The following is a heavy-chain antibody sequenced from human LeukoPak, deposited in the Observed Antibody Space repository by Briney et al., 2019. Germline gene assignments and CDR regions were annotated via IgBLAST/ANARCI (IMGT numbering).Heavy chain of an antibody. CDR3: ARAYSSGSDYFDY. Sequence: SVKVSCKPSGGTFSRYAIRWVRQAPGQGLEWMGGIIHIIGTANYAQKFQGRVTITTDESTSTAYMELSSLRSEDTAVYYCARAYSSGSDYFDYWGQGTLVTVSS. D-gene: IGHD6-19*01. V-gene: IGHV1-69*05. CDR1: GGTFSRYA. CDR2: IIHIIGTA. J-gene: IGHJ4*02.